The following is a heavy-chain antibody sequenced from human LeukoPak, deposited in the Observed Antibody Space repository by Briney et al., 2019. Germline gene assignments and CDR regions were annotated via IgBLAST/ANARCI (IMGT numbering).Heavy chain of an antibody. J-gene: IGHJ4*02. D-gene: IGHD3-22*01. CDR1: GYSFTSYW. CDR3: ASPDGGYYYDSDGYAK. CDR2: IYPGDSDT. Sequence: PGESLKISCKGSGYSFTSYWIGWVRQMPGKGLEWMGSIYPGDSDTRYSPSFQGQVTISADKSISTAYLQWSSLKASDTAMYYCASPDGGYYYDSDGYAKWGQGTLVTVSS. V-gene: IGHV5-51*01.